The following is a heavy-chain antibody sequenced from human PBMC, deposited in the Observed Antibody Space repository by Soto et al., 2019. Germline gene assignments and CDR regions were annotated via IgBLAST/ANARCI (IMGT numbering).Heavy chain of an antibody. D-gene: IGHD3-10*01. Sequence: LSLTCTVSGGSISSGGYYWSWIRQHPGKGLEWIGYIYYSGSTYYNPSLKSRVTISVDTSKNQFSLKLSSVTAADTAVYYCASSRITMVRGVTEYYYYGMDVWGQGTTVTVSS. V-gene: IGHV4-31*03. CDR2: IYYSGST. CDR3: ASSRITMVRGVTEYYYYGMDV. J-gene: IGHJ6*02. CDR1: GGSISSGGYY.